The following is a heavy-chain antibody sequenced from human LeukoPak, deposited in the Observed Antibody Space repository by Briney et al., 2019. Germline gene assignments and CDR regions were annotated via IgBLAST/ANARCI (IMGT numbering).Heavy chain of an antibody. CDR1: GGSISSSSYY. D-gene: IGHD6-19*01. J-gene: IGHJ4*02. V-gene: IGHV4-39*01. Sequence: SETLSLTCTVSGGSISSSSYYWSWIRQPPGKGLEWIGSIYYSGSTYYHPSLKSRVTISVDPSKNQFSLKLSSVTAADTAVYYCACLRIPGYSSGWLEHFDYWGQGTLVTVSS. CDR3: ACLRIPGYSSGWLEHFDY. CDR2: IYYSGST.